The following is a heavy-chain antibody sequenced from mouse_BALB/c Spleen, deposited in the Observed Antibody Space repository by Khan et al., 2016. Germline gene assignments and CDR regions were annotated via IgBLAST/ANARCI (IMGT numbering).Heavy chain of an antibody. CDR2: ISYDGSN. CDR3: ATYGNYEGFAY. Sequence: EVQLQESGPGLVKPSQSLSLTCSVTGYSITSGDYWNWIRQFPGKKLEWMGYISYDGSNNYNPSLQNRISITRDTYKNQFFLKLNSVTTEDTSTYYCATYGNYEGFAYWCQGTLVTVSA. V-gene: IGHV3-6*02. CDR1: GYSITSGDY. D-gene: IGHD2-1*01. J-gene: IGHJ3*01.